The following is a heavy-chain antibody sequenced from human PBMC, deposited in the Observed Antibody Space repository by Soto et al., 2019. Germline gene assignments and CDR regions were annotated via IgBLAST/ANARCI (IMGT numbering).Heavy chain of an antibody. Sequence: QVHLVQSGAEVKKPGASVKVSCKASNETLTTYGISWVRQAPGQGLEWMGWVSGYSGHSSSSQEFQDRVIMTTDTSTNTAYMELRSLTSDDSAVYFGARDSRSSGYYYGMDVWGQGTRVTVSS. CDR1: NETLTTYG. D-gene: IGHD6-6*01. CDR3: ARDSRSSGYYYGMDV. V-gene: IGHV1-18*01. J-gene: IGHJ6*02. CDR2: VSGYSGHS.